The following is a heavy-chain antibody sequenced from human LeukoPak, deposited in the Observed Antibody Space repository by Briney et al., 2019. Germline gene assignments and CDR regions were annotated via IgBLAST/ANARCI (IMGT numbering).Heavy chain of an antibody. V-gene: IGHV4-39*01. CDR3: ARQGRDYDFPDWFDP. CDR1: GGSFSSYY. CDR2: IYYSGST. Sequence: SETLSLTCAVYGGSFSSYYWGWIRQPPGKGLEWIGSIYYSGSTYYNPSLKSRVTISVDTSKNQFSLKLSSVTAADTAVYYCARQGRDYDFPDWFDPWGQGTLVTVSS. J-gene: IGHJ5*02. D-gene: IGHD3-3*01.